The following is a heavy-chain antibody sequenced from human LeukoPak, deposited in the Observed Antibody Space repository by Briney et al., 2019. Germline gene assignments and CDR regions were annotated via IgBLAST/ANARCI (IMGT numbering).Heavy chain of an antibody. CDR1: GFTFSSYG. J-gene: IGHJ4*02. CDR2: ISSSGSTI. D-gene: IGHD1-26*01. CDR3: ARGIVGAIEEGY. Sequence: PGGSLRLSCAASGFTFSSYGMHWVRQAPGKGLEWVSYISSSGSTIYYADSVKGRFTISRDNAKNSLYLQMNSLRAEDTAVYYCARGIVGAIEEGYWGQGTLVTVSS. V-gene: IGHV3-48*04.